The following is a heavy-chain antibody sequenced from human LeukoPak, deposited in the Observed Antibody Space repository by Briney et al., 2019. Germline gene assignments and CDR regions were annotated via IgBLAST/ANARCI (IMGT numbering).Heavy chain of an antibody. Sequence: GGSLRLSCAASGFTFSSYSMNWVRQAPGKGLEWVSSISSSSSYIYYADSVKGRFTISRDNAKNSLYLQMNSLRAEDTAVYYCASEYCTGGVCYEGGYLQHRGQGTLVTVSS. CDR2: ISSSSSYI. V-gene: IGHV3-21*01. CDR3: ASEYCTGGVCYEGGYLQH. CDR1: GFTFSSYS. J-gene: IGHJ1*01. D-gene: IGHD2-8*02.